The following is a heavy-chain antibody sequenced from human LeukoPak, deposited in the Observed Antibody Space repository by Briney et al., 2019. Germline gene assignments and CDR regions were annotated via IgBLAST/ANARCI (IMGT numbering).Heavy chain of an antibody. CDR2: IYYSGST. CDR1: GGSISSSSYY. D-gene: IGHD2-15*01. CDR3: ARVGHGTVVAFYYYYGMDV. J-gene: IGHJ6*02. V-gene: IGHV4-39*07. Sequence: YPSETLSLTCTVSGGSISSSSYYWGWIRQPPGKGLEWIGSIYYSGSTYYNPTLKSRVTISVDTSKNQFSLKLSSVTAADTAVYYCARVGHGTVVAFYYYYGMDVWGQGTTVTVSS.